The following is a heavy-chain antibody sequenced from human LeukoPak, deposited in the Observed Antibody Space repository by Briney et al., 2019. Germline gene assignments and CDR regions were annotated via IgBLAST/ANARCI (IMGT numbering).Heavy chain of an antibody. V-gene: IGHV3-21*04. CDR2: ISSSSSHI. J-gene: IGHJ4*02. CDR1: GFTLSSYS. D-gene: IGHD3-3*01. CDR3: AKGDIDYDFWSGYYFDY. Sequence: GGSLRLSCAVSGFTLSSYSMNWVRQAPGKGLEWVSSISSSSSHIYYADSVKGRFTISRDNAKNSLYLQMNSLRAEDTALYYCAKGDIDYDFWSGYYFDYWGQGTLVTVSS.